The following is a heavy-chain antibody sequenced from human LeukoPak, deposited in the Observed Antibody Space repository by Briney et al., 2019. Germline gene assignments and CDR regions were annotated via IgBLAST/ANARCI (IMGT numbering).Heavy chain of an antibody. D-gene: IGHD1-26*01. CDR1: GYSISSGYY. Sequence: PSETLSLTCTVSGYSISSGYYWGWIRQPPGKGLEWIGSIYHSGSTYYNPSLKSRVTISVDTSKNQFSLKLSSVTAADTAVYYCARRLVGAYYFDYWGQGTLVTVSS. J-gene: IGHJ4*02. CDR3: ARRLVGAYYFDY. V-gene: IGHV4-38-2*02. CDR2: IYHSGST.